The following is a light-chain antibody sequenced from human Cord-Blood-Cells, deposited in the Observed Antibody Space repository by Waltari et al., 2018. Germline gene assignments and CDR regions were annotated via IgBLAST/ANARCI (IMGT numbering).Light chain of an antibody. CDR2: GAS. V-gene: IGKV3-20*01. CDR3: QQYGSSPPLT. J-gene: IGKJ4*01. Sequence: EIVLTQSPGTLSLSPGESATLSCRASQSFSSSYLAWYQQKPGQAPRLLIYGASSRATGIPDRFSGSGSGTDFTLTISRLEPEDFAVYYCQQYGSSPPLTFGGGTKVEIK. CDR1: QSFSSSY.